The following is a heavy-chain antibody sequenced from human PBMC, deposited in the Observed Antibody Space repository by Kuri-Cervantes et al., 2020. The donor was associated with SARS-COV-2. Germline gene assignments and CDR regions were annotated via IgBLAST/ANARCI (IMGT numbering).Heavy chain of an antibody. CDR1: GYIFTNYA. Sequence: ASVQVSCKASGYIFTNYAVHWVRQAPGERLEWMAWINAGNGNTMYSQKFQGRVTITRDTSASTVYMELSSLRSEDTAVCYCARDLGGVPVAGISDYWGQGTLVTVSS. V-gene: IGHV1-3*01. J-gene: IGHJ4*02. CDR2: INAGNGNT. D-gene: IGHD6-19*01. CDR3: ARDLGGVPVAGISDY.